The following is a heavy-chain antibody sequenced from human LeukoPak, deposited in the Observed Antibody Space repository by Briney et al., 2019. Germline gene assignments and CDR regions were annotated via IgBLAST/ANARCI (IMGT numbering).Heavy chain of an antibody. CDR3: AKGSVVVIFGPYYYFDY. J-gene: IGHJ4*02. D-gene: IGHD3-22*01. CDR1: GFTFSSYA. Sequence: PGGSLRLSCAASGFTFSSYAMSWVRQAPGKGLEWVSAISGSGGSTYYADSVKGRFTISRDNSKNTLYLQMNSLRAEDTAAYYCAKGSVVVIFGPYYYFDYWGQGTLVTVSS. V-gene: IGHV3-23*01. CDR2: ISGSGGST.